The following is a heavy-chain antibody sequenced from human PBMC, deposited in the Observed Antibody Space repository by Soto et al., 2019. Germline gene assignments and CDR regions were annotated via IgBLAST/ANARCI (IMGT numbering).Heavy chain of an antibody. D-gene: IGHD6-19*01. V-gene: IGHV1-69*01. CDR2: IIPIFGTA. J-gene: IGHJ5*02. CDR3: ASWGPTIRVSSSGWKFAWFDP. CDR1: GGTFSSYA. Sequence: QVQLVQSGAEVKKPGSSVKVSCKASGGTFSSYAISWVRQAPEQGLEWMGGIIPIFGTANYAQKFQGRVTITADESTSTAYMELSSQRSEDTAVYYCASWGPTIRVSSSGWKFAWFDPWGQGTLVTVSS.